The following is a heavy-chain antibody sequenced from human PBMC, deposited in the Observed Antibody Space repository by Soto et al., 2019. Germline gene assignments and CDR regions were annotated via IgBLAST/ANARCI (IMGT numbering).Heavy chain of an antibody. D-gene: IGHD2-2*01. CDR2: ILPIFGSP. CDR1: GGSFRRYA. V-gene: IGHV1-69*01. Sequence: QVQLVQSGAEVKKPGSSVKVSCKASGGSFRRYAISWVRQAPGQGLEWMGGILPIFGSPSHAQKFQGRATITADESTSTAYLELTSLTSEDTAMYYCVFGDCTSTSCSYYFYGLDVWGKGTTVTVSS. J-gene: IGHJ6*04. CDR3: VFGDCTSTSCSYYFYGLDV.